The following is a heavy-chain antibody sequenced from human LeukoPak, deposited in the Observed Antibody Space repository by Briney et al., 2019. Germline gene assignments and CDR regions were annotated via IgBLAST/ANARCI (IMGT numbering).Heavy chain of an antibody. CDR1: GGTFSSYA. V-gene: IGHV1-69*13. CDR2: IIPIFGTA. D-gene: IGHD2-15*01. Sequence: GASVKVFCKASGGTFSSYAISWVRQAPGQGLEWMRGIIPIFGTANYAQKFQGRVTITADESTSTAYMELSSLRSEDTAVYYCAREWCSGGSCYYNYWGQGTLVTVSS. J-gene: IGHJ4*02. CDR3: AREWCSGGSCYYNY.